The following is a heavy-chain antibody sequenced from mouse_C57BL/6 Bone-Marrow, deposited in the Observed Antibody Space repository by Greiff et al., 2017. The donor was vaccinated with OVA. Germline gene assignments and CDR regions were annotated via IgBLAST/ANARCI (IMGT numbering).Heavy chain of an antibody. D-gene: IGHD4-1*01. J-gene: IGHJ3*01. V-gene: IGHV5-6*02. CDR3: ARRLGPCAY. CDR1: GFTFSSYG. CDR2: ISSGGSYT. Sequence: EVMLVESGGDLVKPGGSLKLSCAASGFTFSSYGMSWVRQTPDKRLEWVATISSGGSYTYYPDSVKGRFTISRDNAKNTLYLQMSSLKSEDTAMYYCARRLGPCAYWGQGTLVTVSA.